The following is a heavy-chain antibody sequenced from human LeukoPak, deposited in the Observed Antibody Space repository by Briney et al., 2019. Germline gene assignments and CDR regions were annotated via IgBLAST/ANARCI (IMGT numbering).Heavy chain of an antibody. D-gene: IGHD5-12*01. CDR2: ISGSGGST. CDR3: AKHARVEMATITPFDY. V-gene: IGHV3-23*01. Sequence: GGSLRLSCAASGFTFSSYAMSWVRQAPGKGLEWVSAISGSGGSTYYADSVKGRFTISRDNSKNTLYLQMNSLRAEDTAVYYCAKHARVEMATITPFDYWGQGTLVTVSS. CDR1: GFTFSSYA. J-gene: IGHJ4*02.